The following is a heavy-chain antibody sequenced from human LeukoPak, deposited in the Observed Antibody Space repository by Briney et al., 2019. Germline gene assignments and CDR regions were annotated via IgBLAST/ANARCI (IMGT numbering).Heavy chain of an antibody. CDR3: ASAGYSFGAFFD. J-gene: IGHJ4*02. Sequence: GGSLRLSCEASGFTFTTYSMTWVRQAPGKGLEWVSIISSGSSAIFSADALKGRFTISRDNSKNTLYLHMNSLRAEDTAVYYCASAGYSFGAFFDWGQGTLVTVSS. D-gene: IGHD5-18*01. CDR1: GFTFTTYS. V-gene: IGHV3-21*04. CDR2: ISSGSSAI.